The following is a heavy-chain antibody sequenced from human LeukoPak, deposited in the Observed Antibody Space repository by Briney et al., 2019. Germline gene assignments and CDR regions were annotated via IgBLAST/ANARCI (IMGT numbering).Heavy chain of an antibody. CDR3: ARRTYSSRWYRVDY. Sequence: SETLSLTCAVYGGSFSGYYWRWIRQPPGKGREWIGEINHSGSTNYNPSLKSRVTISVDTSKNQFSLKLSYVTAADPAVYYCARRTYSSRWYRVDYWGQGTLVTVSS. CDR2: INHSGST. CDR1: GGSFSGYY. J-gene: IGHJ4*02. D-gene: IGHD6-13*01. V-gene: IGHV4-34*01.